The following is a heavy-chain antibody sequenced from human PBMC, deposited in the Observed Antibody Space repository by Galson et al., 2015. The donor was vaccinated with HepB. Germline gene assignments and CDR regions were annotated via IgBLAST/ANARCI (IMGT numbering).Heavy chain of an antibody. J-gene: IGHJ4*02. CDR1: GYTFTGYY. V-gene: IGHV1-2*02. D-gene: IGHD4-23*01. CDR3: ARASAVVRGWVPY. Sequence: SVKVSCKASGYTFTGYYMHWVRQAPGQGLEWMGWINPNSGGTNYAQKFQGRVTMTRDTSISTAYMELSRLRSDDTAVYYCARASAVVRGWVPYWGQGTLVPASS. CDR2: INPNSGGT.